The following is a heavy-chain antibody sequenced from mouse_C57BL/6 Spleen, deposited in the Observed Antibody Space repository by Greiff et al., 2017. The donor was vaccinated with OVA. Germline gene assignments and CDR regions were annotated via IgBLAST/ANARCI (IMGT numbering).Heavy chain of an antibody. D-gene: IGHD1-1*01. Sequence: QVQLKESGPELVKPGASVKISCKASGYAFSSSWMNWVKQRPGKGLEWIGRIYPGDGDTNYNGKFKGKATLTADKSSSTAYMQLSSMTSEDSAVYFCARWGGITTPYFDYWGQGTTLTVSS. CDR2: IYPGDGDT. J-gene: IGHJ2*01. V-gene: IGHV1-82*01. CDR1: GYAFSSSW. CDR3: ARWGGITTPYFDY.